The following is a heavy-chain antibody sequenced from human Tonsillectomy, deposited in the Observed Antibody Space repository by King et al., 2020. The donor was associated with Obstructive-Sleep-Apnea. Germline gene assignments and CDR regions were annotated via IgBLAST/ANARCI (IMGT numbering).Heavy chain of an antibody. Sequence: VQLVESGGGLVKPGGSLRLSCAASGFTFSSSTMNWVRQPPGKGLEWVSSISIDSSDIHYADSAKGRFTISRDNAKNSLYLQLNSLRAEDTAVYYCARDVAGDNYDGSGFHYYFDYWGQGTLVTVPS. D-gene: IGHD3-22*01. CDR1: GFTFSSST. CDR2: ISIDSSDI. CDR3: ARDVAGDNYDGSGFHYYFDY. V-gene: IGHV3-21*01. J-gene: IGHJ4*02.